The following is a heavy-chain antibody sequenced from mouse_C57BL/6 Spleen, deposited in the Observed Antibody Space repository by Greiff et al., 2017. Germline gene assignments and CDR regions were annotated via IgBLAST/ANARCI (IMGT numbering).Heavy chain of an antibody. Sequence: EVQLQQSGPELVKPGASVKMSCKASGYTFTDYNMHWVKQSHGKSLEGIGYINPNNGGTSYNQKFKGKATLIVNKSSSTAYMELRSLTSEDSAVYYCARGLRPWFAYWGQGTLVTVSA. J-gene: IGHJ3*01. V-gene: IGHV1-22*01. CDR3: ARGLRPWFAY. CDR1: GYTFTDYN. D-gene: IGHD2-4*01. CDR2: INPNNGGT.